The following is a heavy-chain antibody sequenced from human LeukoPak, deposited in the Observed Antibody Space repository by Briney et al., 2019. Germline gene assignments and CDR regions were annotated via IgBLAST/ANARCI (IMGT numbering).Heavy chain of an antibody. V-gene: IGHV3-23*01. Sequence: PGGSLRLSCAASGFTFSSYAMSWVRQAPGKGLEWVSSISNSGGRTFYTDSVKGRFTISRDNSKNTLYLQMNSLRAEDTAVYYCASKGYDFWSGYHDYWGQGTLVTVSS. CDR2: ISNSGGRT. D-gene: IGHD3-3*01. J-gene: IGHJ4*02. CDR3: ASKGYDFWSGYHDY. CDR1: GFTFSSYA.